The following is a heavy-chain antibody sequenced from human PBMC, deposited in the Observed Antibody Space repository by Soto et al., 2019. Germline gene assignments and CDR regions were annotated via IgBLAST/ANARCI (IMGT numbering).Heavy chain of an antibody. CDR1: GGSSSSSSYY. V-gene: IGHV4-39*01. CDR2: IYYSGST. CDR3: ARGYSYGYYYYYGMDV. D-gene: IGHD5-18*01. Sequence: SETMSLTCTVSGGSSSSSSYYLGWIRQPPGKGLEWIGSIYYSGSTYYNPSLKSRVTISVDTSKNQFSLKLSSVTAADTAVYYCARGYSYGYYYYYGMDVWGQGTTVTVSS. J-gene: IGHJ6*02.